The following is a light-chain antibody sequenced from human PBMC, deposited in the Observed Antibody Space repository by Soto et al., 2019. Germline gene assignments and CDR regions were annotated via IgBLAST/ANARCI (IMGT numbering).Light chain of an antibody. J-gene: IGKJ2*01. V-gene: IGKV3-20*01. CDR2: GAS. Sequence: EIVLTQSPATLSLSPGERATLSCRASQSVSTSYLAWYQQKPGQAPRLLFYGASSRATGIPYRFSGSGSGTDFTLTIRRLEPEDFAVYYCQQYGSPPYTFGQGTKLEIK. CDR1: QSVSTSY. CDR3: QQYGSPPYT.